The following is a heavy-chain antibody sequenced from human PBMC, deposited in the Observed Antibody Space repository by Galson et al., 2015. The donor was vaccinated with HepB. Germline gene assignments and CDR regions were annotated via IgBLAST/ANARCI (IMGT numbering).Heavy chain of an antibody. CDR3: ARDFIPYCSSTSCYPYYFDY. D-gene: IGHD2-2*01. J-gene: IGHJ4*02. Sequence: SLRLSCAASGFTFSSYAMSWVRQAPGKGLEWVSAISSSSSYIYYADSVKGRFTISRDNAKNSLYLQMNSLRAEDTAVYYCARDFIPYCSSTSCYPYYFDYWGQGTLVTVSS. CDR1: GFTFSSYA. CDR2: ISSSSSYI. V-gene: IGHV3-21*01.